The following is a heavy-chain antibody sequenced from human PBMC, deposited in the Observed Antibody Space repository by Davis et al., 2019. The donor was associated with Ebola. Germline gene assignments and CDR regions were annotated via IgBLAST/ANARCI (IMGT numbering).Heavy chain of an antibody. V-gene: IGHV4-34*01. D-gene: IGHD4-11*01. J-gene: IGHJ6*02. Sequence: GSLRLSCAASGFTFSSYWMSWVRQAPGKGLEWIGEINHSGSTNYNPSLKSRVTISVDTSKNQFSLKLSSVTAADTAVYYCARAYSNGEYYYYYYGMDVWGQGTTVTVSS. CDR1: GFTFSSYW. CDR3: ARAYSNGEYYYYYYGMDV. CDR2: INHSGST.